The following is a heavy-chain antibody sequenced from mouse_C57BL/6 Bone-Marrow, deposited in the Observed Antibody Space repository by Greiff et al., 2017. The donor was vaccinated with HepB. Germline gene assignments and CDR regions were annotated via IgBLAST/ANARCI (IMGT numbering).Heavy chain of an antibody. D-gene: IGHD2-4*01. J-gene: IGHJ2*01. CDR1: GFNIKDDY. V-gene: IGHV14-4*01. CDR3: TTTNYDYSYYFDY. Sequence: SGAELVRPGASVKLSCTASGFNIKDDYMHWVKQRPEQGLEWIGWIDPENGDTEYASKFQGKATITADTSSNTAYLQLSSLTSEDTAVYYCTTTNYDYSYYFDYWGQGTTLTVSS. CDR2: IDPENGDT.